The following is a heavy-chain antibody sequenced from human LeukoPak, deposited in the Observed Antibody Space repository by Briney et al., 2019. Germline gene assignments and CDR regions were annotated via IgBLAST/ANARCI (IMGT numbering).Heavy chain of an antibody. CDR2: VYHSGST. CDR3: TRDLDF. Sequence: WETLSLTCTVSGNSISSGYYWDWIRQPPGKGLQWIGSVYHSGSTYYNPSLKSRITISVDASKNQFSLKLTSVTAADTAVYYCTRDLDFWGQGTLVTVSS. J-gene: IGHJ4*02. CDR1: GNSISSGYY. V-gene: IGHV4-38-2*02.